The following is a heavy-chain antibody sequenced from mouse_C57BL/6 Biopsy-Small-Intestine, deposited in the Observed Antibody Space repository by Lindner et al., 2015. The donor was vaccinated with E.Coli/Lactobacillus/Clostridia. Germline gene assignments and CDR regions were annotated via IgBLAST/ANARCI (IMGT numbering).Heavy chain of an antibody. CDR2: ISDGGSYT. CDR1: GFTFSSYA. J-gene: IGHJ4*01. CDR3: ARGDGSSYYYAMDY. D-gene: IGHD1-1*01. Sequence: VQLQESGGGLVKPGGSLKLSCAASGFTFSSYAMSWVRQTPEKRLEWVATISDGGSYTYYPDNVKGRFTISRDNAKNNLYLQMSHLKSEDTAMYYCARGDGSSYYYAMDYWGQGTSVTVSS. V-gene: IGHV5-4*01.